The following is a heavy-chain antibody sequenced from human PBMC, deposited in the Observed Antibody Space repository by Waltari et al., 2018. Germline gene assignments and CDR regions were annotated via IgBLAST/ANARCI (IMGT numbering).Heavy chain of an antibody. J-gene: IGHJ3*02. D-gene: IGHD3-10*01. V-gene: IGHV3-66*02. CDR1: GFTVSSNS. CDR3: ARDRGSDAFDI. CDR2: IFSGGST. Sequence: EVQLVESGGGLVQPGVSLRLSCAASGFTVSSNSMSWVRQAPGKGLEWVSVIFSGGSTYYADSVKGRFTISRDNSKNTLYLQMNSLRAEDTAVYYCARDRGSDAFDIWGQGTMVTVSS.